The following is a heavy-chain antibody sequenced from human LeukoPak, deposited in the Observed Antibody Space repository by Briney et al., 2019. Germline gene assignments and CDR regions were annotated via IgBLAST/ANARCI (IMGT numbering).Heavy chain of an antibody. CDR2: IYSSGRT. CDR3: ARDLGGSYSSETWFDP. Sequence: SETLSPTCTVSGDSISSGSYYWSWIRQPAGEGLEWIGRIYSSGRTHYSPSLKSRVAISVDTSKNRFSLRLNSVTAADTAVYYCARDLGGSYSSETWFDPWGQGTLVTVSS. CDR1: GDSISSGSYY. J-gene: IGHJ5*02. D-gene: IGHD1-26*01. V-gene: IGHV4-61*02.